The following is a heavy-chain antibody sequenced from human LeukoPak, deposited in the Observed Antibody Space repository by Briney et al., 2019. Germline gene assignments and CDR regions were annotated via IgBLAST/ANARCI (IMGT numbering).Heavy chain of an antibody. V-gene: IGHV3-30*18. CDR2: ISHDGSNK. J-gene: IGHJ4*02. CDR1: GFTFSNYG. D-gene: IGHD3-22*01. Sequence: GGSLRLSCVVSGFTFSNYGMHWVRQAPGKGLEWVAVISHDGSNKYYADSVKGRFTISRDNSKNTLYLQMNSLRAEDTAVYYCAKRGYYYDSSGYYSRTYFDYWGQGTLVIVSS. CDR3: AKRGYYYDSSGYYSRTYFDY.